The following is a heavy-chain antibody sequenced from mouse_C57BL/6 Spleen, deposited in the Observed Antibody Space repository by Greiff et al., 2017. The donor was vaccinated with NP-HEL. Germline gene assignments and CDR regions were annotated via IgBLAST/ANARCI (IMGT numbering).Heavy chain of an antibody. D-gene: IGHD1-1*01. J-gene: IGHJ3*01. CDR3: ARADYYGSSYEGFAY. CDR2: ISYSGST. CDR1: GYSITSGYD. Sequence: EVNLVESGPGMVKPSQSLSLTCTVSGYSITSGYDWHWIRHFPGNKLEWMGYISYSGSTNYNPSLKSRISFTHDTSKNHFFLKLNSVTTEDTATYYCARADYYGSSYEGFAYWGQGTLVTVSA. V-gene: IGHV3-1*01.